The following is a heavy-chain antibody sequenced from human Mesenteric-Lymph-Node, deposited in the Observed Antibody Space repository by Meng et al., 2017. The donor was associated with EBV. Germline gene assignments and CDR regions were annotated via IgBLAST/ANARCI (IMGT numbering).Heavy chain of an antibody. Sequence: LVQAVDEEKKPWSSVKFSCKASGYTFTSYGISWVRQAPGQGLEWMGWISAYNGNTAYAEHLQGRVTMTTDTATSTAYMELRSLRSDDTAVYYCARDGGWLDPWGQGTLVTVSS. V-gene: IGHV1-18*01. CDR1: GYTFTSYG. D-gene: IGHD3-16*01. CDR3: ARDGGWLDP. J-gene: IGHJ5*02. CDR2: ISAYNGNT.